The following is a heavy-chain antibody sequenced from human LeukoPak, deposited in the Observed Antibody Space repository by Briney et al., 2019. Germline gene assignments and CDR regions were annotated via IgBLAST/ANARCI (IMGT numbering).Heavy chain of an antibody. CDR1: GFTFDDYA. V-gene: IGHV3-43*02. CDR3: AKARYCSGGSCDTIDY. J-gene: IGHJ4*02. D-gene: IGHD2-15*01. CDR2: ISGDGGST. Sequence: PGGSLRLSCAASGFTFDDYAMHWVRQAPGKGLEWVSLISGDGGSTYYADSVKGRFTISRDNGKNSLYLQMNSLRTEDTALYYCAKARYCSGGSCDTIDYWGQGTLVTVSS.